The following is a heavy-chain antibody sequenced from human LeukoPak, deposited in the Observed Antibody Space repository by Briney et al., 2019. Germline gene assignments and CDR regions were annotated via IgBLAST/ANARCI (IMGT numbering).Heavy chain of an antibody. J-gene: IGHJ4*02. CDR1: GYTFTTYW. D-gene: IGHD1-1*01. CDR3: ARGETERYFDY. CDR2: IYPGDSDT. V-gene: IGHV5-51*01. Sequence: GESLKISCKASGYTFTTYWIGWVRQMPGKGLEWMGIIYPGDSDTRYSPSFQGQVTISAGKSITTAYLQWSSLKASDTAVYYCARGETERYFDYWGQGTLVTVSS.